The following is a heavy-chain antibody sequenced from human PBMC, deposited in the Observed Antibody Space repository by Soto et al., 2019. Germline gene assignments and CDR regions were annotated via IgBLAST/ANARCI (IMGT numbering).Heavy chain of an antibody. CDR3: XXXXXXXXXXXXXXXX. Sequence: QVQLVESGGGVVQPGRSLRLSCAASGFTFSSYGMHWVRQAPGKGLEWVAVIWYDGSNKYYADSVKGRFTISRDNSKXTLXLQMXXXXXXXXXXXXXXXXXXXXXXXXXXXXXWGQGTMVTVSS. CDR2: IWYDGSNK. J-gene: IGHJ3*01. V-gene: IGHV3-33*01. CDR1: GFTFSSYG.